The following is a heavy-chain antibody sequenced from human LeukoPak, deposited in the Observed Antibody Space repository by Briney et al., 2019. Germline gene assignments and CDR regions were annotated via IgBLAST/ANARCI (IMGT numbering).Heavy chain of an antibody. Sequence: SVEVSCKASGGTFISYAISWVRQAPGQGLEWMGGIIPIFGTANYAQKFQGRVTITADESTSTAYMELSSLRSEDTAVYYCARGGIGPDAFDIWDQGTMVTVSS. D-gene: IGHD2-15*01. CDR3: ARGGIGPDAFDI. CDR1: GGTFISYA. J-gene: IGHJ3*02. CDR2: IIPIFGTA. V-gene: IGHV1-69*13.